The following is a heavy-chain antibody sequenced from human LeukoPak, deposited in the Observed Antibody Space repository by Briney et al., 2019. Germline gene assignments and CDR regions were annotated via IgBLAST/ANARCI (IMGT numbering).Heavy chain of an antibody. D-gene: IGHD3-3*01. CDR1: RGTVISYS. Sequence: GSAVNVSCKASRGTVISYSILEVRQAPGQERDGMGGSIPIFGTANYEQKFQGRVTITTDESTRTAYMELSSLRSEDTAVYYCAGEWPRSSWSGYLEYFDYWGQGTLVTVSS. CDR3: AGEWPRSSWSGYLEYFDY. V-gene: IGHV1-69*05. J-gene: IGHJ4*02. CDR2: SIPIFGTA.